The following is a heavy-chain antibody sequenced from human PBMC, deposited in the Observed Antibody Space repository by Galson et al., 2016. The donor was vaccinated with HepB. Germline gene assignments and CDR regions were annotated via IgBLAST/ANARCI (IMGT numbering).Heavy chain of an antibody. CDR2: ISPLFGTT. D-gene: IGHD3-10*02. J-gene: IGHJ5*02. Sequence: SVKVSCKASGGTFTNYAFTWVRQAPGQGLEWMGGISPLFGTTNYAQKFQGRVTMTADDSTSTAYMELSSLRSEDTAVYYCARDMLAARGWFDPWGQGTLVTVSS. V-gene: IGHV1-69*13. CDR1: GGTFTNYA. CDR3: ARDMLAARGWFDP.